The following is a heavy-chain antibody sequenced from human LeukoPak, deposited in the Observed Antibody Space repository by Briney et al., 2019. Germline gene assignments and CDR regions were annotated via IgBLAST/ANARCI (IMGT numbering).Heavy chain of an antibody. J-gene: IGHJ5*02. CDR1: GGSISSGGYY. CDR3: ARDLSDYGGSNWFDP. D-gene: IGHD4-23*01. V-gene: IGHV4-31*03. CDR2: IYYSGST. Sequence: SETLSLTCTVSGGSISSGGYYWSWIRHHAGKGMEWIGYIYYSGSTYYNPSLKSRVTISVDTSKNQFSLKLSSVTAADTAVYYCARDLSDYGGSNWFDPWGQGTLVTVSS.